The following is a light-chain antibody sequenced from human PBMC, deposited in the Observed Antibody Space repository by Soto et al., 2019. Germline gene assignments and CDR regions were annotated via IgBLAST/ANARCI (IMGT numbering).Light chain of an antibody. CDR3: QQYYSYSEA. Sequence: DILMTQSPSTLSGSVGDRVTITCRASQTISSWLAWYQQKPGKAPKLLIYMASTLKSGVPSRFSGSGSGTEFTLTISSLQPDDFATYYCQQYYSYSEAFGQGTKVELK. CDR1: QTISSW. V-gene: IGKV1-5*03. J-gene: IGKJ1*01. CDR2: MAS.